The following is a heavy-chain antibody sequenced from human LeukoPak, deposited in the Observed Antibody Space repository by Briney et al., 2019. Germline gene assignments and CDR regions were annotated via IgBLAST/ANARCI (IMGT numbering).Heavy chain of an antibody. J-gene: IGHJ5*02. CDR3: AREGGGYCSGINCWKWFDP. CDR1: GFAFGSHW. V-gene: IGHV3-74*01. D-gene: IGHD2-15*01. Sequence: GGSLRLSCAASGFAFGSHWMNWVRQAPGNGPVSVSRINGDGSTTVYADSVQGRFSISRDNAKSTLYLHMNSLRAEDTAVYYCAREGGGYCSGINCWKWFDPWGQGTLVTVSS. CDR2: INGDGSTT.